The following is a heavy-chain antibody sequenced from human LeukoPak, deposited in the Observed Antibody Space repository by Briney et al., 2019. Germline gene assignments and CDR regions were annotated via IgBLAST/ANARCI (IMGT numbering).Heavy chain of an antibody. CDR2: ISYDGSNK. CDR3: AKDDEFGVRGVLDY. CDR1: GFTFSSYG. Sequence: QPGRSLRLSCAASGFTFSSYGMHWVRHAPGKGLDRVAVISYDGSNKYYEDPAKSRLTINRDNSKNTLYLQMNSLRAEDTAVYYCAKDDEFGVRGVLDYWGQGTLVTVSS. V-gene: IGHV3-30*18. D-gene: IGHD3-10*01. J-gene: IGHJ4*02.